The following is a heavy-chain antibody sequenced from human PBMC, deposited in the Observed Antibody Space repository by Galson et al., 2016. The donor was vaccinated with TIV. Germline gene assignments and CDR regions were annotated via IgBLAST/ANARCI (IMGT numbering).Heavy chain of an antibody. CDR3: ASQRPAYSSSWYHVDD. CDR1: GFTFSSST. V-gene: IGHV3-21*01. Sequence: LRLSCAASGFTFSSSTMNWVRQAPGKGLEWVSSISGRRSYIYYADSVKGRFTVSRDNAKNSLYLQMNGLRVEDSGVYFCASQRPAYSSSWYHVDDWGQGTPVTVSS. D-gene: IGHD6-13*01. J-gene: IGHJ4*02. CDR2: ISGRRSYI.